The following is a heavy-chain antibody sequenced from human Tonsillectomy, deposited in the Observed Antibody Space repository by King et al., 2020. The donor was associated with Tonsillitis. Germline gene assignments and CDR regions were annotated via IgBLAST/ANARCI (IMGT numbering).Heavy chain of an antibody. Sequence: VQLVESGGGLVKPGGSLRLSCAASGFTFYNYNMNWVRQAPGKGLEWVSYISSSSSYESYSDSVKGRFTISRDNAKNSLYLQMNSLRAEDPAVYYCARXRDIRXXDCGXDVWXXGSSVTVXS. J-gene: IGHJ6*02. D-gene: IGHD5-12*01. CDR2: ISSSSSYE. CDR1: GFTFYNYN. V-gene: IGHV3-21*01. CDR3: ARXRDIRXXDCGXDV.